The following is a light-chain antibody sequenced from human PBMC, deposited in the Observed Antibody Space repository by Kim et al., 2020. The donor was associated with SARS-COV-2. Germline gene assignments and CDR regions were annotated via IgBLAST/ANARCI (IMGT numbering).Light chain of an antibody. V-gene: IGKV1-33*01. CDR2: DAS. CDR1: QDISNY. J-gene: IGKJ4*01. Sequence: DIQMTQSPSSLSASVGDRVTITCQASQDISNYLNWYQQKPGKAPELLIYDASNVEIGVPSRFSGSGSGTDFTFTISSLRPEDIATYYCQQYDNLPLTFGGGTKVDIK. CDR3: QQYDNLPLT.